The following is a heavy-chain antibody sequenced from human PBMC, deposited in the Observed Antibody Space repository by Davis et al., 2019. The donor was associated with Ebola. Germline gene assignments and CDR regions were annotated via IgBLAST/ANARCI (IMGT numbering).Heavy chain of an antibody. D-gene: IGHD6-19*01. CDR2: TYYSGST. CDR1: GGSISSGDYY. CDR3: ARQRGYSSGWSRPDYFDY. Sequence: MPSETLSLTCTVSGGSISSGDYYWSWIRQPPGKGLEWIGYTYYSGSTYYNPSLKSRVTISVDTSKNQFSLKLSSVTAADTAVYYCARQRGYSSGWSRPDYFDYWGQGTLATVSS. J-gene: IGHJ4*02. V-gene: IGHV4-30-4*01.